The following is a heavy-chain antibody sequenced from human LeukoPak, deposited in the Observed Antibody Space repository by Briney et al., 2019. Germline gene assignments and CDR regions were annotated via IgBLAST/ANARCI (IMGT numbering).Heavy chain of an antibody. Sequence: GGSLRLSCAASGFTFSNNWMTWVRQAPGKGLEWVASVKKDGSEKYYVDSVKGRFTISRDNAKNSLYLQMNSLRVEDTAVYYCARSSGDLYYYYYAMDVWGQGTTVTVSS. D-gene: IGHD3-22*01. V-gene: IGHV3-7*01. CDR3: ARSSGDLYYYYYAMDV. CDR2: VKKDGSEK. CDR1: GFTFSNNW. J-gene: IGHJ6*02.